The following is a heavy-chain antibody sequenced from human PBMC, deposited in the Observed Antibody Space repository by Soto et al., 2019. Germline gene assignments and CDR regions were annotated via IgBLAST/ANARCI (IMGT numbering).Heavy chain of an antibody. Sequence: PSQTLSLTGAVSGDSVSGNSAAWNLIRQSPSRGLEWLGRTYYRSKWYNDYAVSVKSRITINPDTSKNQFSLQLNSVTPEDTAVYYCASDFWSGYSGPYYFDYWGQGTLVTVSS. CDR2: TYYRSKWYN. J-gene: IGHJ4*02. V-gene: IGHV6-1*01. CDR3: ASDFWSGYSGPYYFDY. CDR1: GDSVSGNSAA. D-gene: IGHD3-3*01.